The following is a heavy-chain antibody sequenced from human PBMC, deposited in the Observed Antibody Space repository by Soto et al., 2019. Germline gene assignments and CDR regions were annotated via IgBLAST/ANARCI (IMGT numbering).Heavy chain of an antibody. CDR1: GYTLNTYG. Sequence: QVQLVQSGAEVKKPGASVKVSCKASGYTLNTYGITWVRQAPVQGLEWMGWISANNDHTNCPQKLQGRVTMTTDTSTSTAYMELRSLTSDDTAVYYCARGTYFDYWGQGTLVTVSS. V-gene: IGHV1-18*01. J-gene: IGHJ4*02. CDR3: ARGTYFDY. CDR2: ISANNDHT.